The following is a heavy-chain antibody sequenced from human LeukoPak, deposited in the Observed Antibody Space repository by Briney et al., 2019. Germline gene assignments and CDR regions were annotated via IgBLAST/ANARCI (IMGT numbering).Heavy chain of an antibody. CDR2: INGRGDNT. D-gene: IGHD2/OR15-2a*01. CDR1: GFTFSSYA. V-gene: IGHV3-23*01. Sequence: GGSLRLSCAASGFTFSSYAMNCVRQAPGKGLEWVSAINGRGDNTYYADSVKGRFIISRDNSKSTLFLQMNSLRAEDTAIYYCAKDRVSPGFNLFDPWGQGTLVTVSS. J-gene: IGHJ5*02. CDR3: AKDRVSPGFNLFDP.